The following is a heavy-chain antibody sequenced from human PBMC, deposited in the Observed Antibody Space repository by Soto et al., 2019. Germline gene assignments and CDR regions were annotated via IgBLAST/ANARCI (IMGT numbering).Heavy chain of an antibody. CDR1: GFTFSVYS. J-gene: IGHJ4*02. CDR2: ITSDTKTI. CDR3: ARSVEGHFDY. Sequence: EVPLVESGGDLVQREGSLRLSCVASGFTFSVYSMNWVRQAPGKGLEWFSYITSDTKTIKYADSVKGRFTISRDNAKNSVYLQMNSLRDEDTAVYYCARSVEGHFDYWGQGTVVTVSS. V-gene: IGHV3-48*02. D-gene: IGHD6-19*01.